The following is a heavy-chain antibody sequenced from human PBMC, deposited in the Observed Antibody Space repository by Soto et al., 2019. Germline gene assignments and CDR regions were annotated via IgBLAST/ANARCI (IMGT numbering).Heavy chain of an antibody. V-gene: IGHV4-59*08. J-gene: IGHJ4*02. CDR3: ARRFSSSWVFDY. Sequence: PSETLSLTCTVSGDSISSYYWNWIRQPPGKGLEWIGNIYDTGNTNYNPSLKSQVTISVDTSKNQFSLKLSSVTAADTAVYYCARRFSSSWVFDYWGQGTLVTVS. D-gene: IGHD6-13*01. CDR1: GDSISSYY. CDR2: IYDTGNT.